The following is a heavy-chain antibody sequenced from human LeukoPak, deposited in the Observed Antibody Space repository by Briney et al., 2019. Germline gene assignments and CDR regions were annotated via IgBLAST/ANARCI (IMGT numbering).Heavy chain of an antibody. Sequence: ASVKVSYKASGYSFRHYYVHWVRQAPGQGLEWMGVINPIGGRTNYAQKFRGRVTMTRDTSTSTVYMEMSSLRSDDTAVYYCARDSTVTTFRGCVDLWGQGTLVTVSS. CDR2: INPIGGRT. V-gene: IGHV1-46*01. J-gene: IGHJ5*02. CDR3: ARDSTVTTFRGCVDL. CDR1: GYSFRHYY. D-gene: IGHD4-17*01.